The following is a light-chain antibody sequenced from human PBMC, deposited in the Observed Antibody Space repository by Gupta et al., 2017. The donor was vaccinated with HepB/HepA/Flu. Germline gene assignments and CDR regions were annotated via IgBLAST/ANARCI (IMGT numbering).Light chain of an antibody. J-gene: IGLJ2*01. CDR2: LNSDGSH. CDR1: SGHSSYA. V-gene: IGLV4-69*01. Sequence: LSSGHSSYAIAWHQQQPEKGPRYLMKLNSDGSHSKGDGIPDRFSGSSSGAERYLTISSLPSEDEADYYCQTWGTGPQVVFGGGTKLTVL. CDR3: QTWGTGPQVV.